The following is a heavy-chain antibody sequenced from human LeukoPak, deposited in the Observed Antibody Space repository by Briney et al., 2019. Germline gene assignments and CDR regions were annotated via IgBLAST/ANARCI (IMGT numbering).Heavy chain of an antibody. CDR2: IYHTGST. CDR1: GYSISGGYY. J-gene: IGHJ4*02. D-gene: IGHD3-22*01. Sequence: SETLSLTCVVSGYSISGGYYWGWIRQPPGKGLEWIGTIYHTGSTYYNPSLKSRVTISVDTSKNHFSLRLSSVTAADTAVYFCARSGGDLYDGTGYCDNWGQGTLVTVSS. V-gene: IGHV4-38-2*01. CDR3: ARSGGDLYDGTGYCDN.